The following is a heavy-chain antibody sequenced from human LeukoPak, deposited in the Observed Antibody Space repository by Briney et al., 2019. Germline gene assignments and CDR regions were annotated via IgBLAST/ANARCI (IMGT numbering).Heavy chain of an antibody. Sequence: PEASVNVSCKASGYTFTGYYMHWVRQAPGQGLEWMGWINPNSGGTNYAQKFQGRVTMTRDTSISTAYMELSRLRSDDTAVYYCARDIAVFRYCSGGSCSSSDYWGQGTLVTVSS. J-gene: IGHJ4*02. CDR3: ARDIAVFRYCSGGSCSSSDY. CDR2: INPNSGGT. V-gene: IGHV1-2*02. D-gene: IGHD2-15*01. CDR1: GYTFTGYY.